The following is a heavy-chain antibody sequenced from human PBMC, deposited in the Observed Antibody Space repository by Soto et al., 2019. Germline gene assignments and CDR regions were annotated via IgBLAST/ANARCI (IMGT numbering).Heavy chain of an antibody. J-gene: IGHJ4*02. CDR3: ASVLDY. V-gene: IGHV3-30*04. CDR2: ISYHGSDK. Sequence: QVQLVGSGGGVVQPGRSLRLSCVASGFSFSSFAMHWVRQAPGKGLEWVAVISYHGSDKYYADSVRGRFIVSRDNSQNTVYLQVNSLRVEDTAVYYCASVLDYWGQGIMVTVSS. D-gene: IGHD3-10*02. CDR1: GFSFSSFA.